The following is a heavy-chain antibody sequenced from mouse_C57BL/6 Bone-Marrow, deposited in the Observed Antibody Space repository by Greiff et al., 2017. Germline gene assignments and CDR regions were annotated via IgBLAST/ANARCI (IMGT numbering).Heavy chain of an antibody. CDR3: AREENDYDDYFDY. D-gene: IGHD2-4*01. Sequence: EVQVVESGGGLVKPGGSLKLSCAASGFTFSDYGMHWVRQAPETGLEWVAYISSGTSTIYYADTVKGRFTISRDNAKNTLFLQMTSLRSEDTAMYYCAREENDYDDYFDYWGQGTTLTVSS. CDR2: ISSGTSTI. J-gene: IGHJ2*01. V-gene: IGHV5-17*01. CDR1: GFTFSDYG.